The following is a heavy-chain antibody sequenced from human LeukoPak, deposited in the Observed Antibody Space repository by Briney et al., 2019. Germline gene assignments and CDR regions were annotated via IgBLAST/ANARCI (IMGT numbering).Heavy chain of an antibody. CDR1: RYTFSRYW. V-gene: IGHV3-7*01. CDR2: IKEDGSEK. CDR3: ARVNYESSGYYSGYFDN. D-gene: IGHD3-22*01. Sequence: PGGSLRLSCAASRYTFSRYWMSWVRQAPGKGLEWVANIKEDGSEKYYVDSVKGRFTISRDNAKNSLYLQMNSLRAEGTAVYYCARVNYESSGYYSGYFDNWGQGTLVTVSS. J-gene: IGHJ4*02.